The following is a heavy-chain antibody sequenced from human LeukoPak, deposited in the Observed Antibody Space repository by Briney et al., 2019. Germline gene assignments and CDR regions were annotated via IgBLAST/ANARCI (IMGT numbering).Heavy chain of an antibody. D-gene: IGHD6-6*01. CDR3: ARAGYSSSGYYYYMDV. J-gene: IGHJ6*03. V-gene: IGHV3-20*01. CDR1: GFTFDDYG. Sequence: GGSLRLSCAASGFTFDDYGMSWVRQAPGKGLEWVSGINWNGGSTGYADSVKGRFTISRDNAKNSLYLQMNSLRAEDTALYHCARAGYSSSGYYYYMDVWGKGTTVTVSS. CDR2: INWNGGST.